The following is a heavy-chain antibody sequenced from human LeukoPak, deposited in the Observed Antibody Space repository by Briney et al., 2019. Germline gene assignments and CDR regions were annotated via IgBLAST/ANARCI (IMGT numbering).Heavy chain of an antibody. J-gene: IGHJ4*02. CDR2: IIPIFGTA. D-gene: IGHD3-10*01. Sequence: GASVKVSCKASGGTFSSYAISWVRQAPGQGLEWMGGIIPIFGTANYAQKFQGRVTITADKSTSTAYMELSSLRSEDTAVYYCARGYYYGSGSYTTFDYWGQGTLVTVSS. CDR3: ARGYYYGSGSYTTFDY. V-gene: IGHV1-69*06. CDR1: GGTFSSYA.